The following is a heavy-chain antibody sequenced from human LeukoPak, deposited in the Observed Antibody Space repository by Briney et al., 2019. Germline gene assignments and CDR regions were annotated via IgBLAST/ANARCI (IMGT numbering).Heavy chain of an antibody. CDR3: ATGRYSGSVDY. CDR2: MYHTGTI. Sequence: PSETLSLTCAVSGYSLGSGFYCGWVRQPPGKGLEWIGNMYHTGTIYYNPSLRSRLTISEDTSKSHFSLTVDSVTAADTAVYYCATGRYSGSVDYWGKGILVTVSS. D-gene: IGHD1-26*01. CDR1: GYSLGSGFY. V-gene: IGHV4-38-2*01. J-gene: IGHJ4*02.